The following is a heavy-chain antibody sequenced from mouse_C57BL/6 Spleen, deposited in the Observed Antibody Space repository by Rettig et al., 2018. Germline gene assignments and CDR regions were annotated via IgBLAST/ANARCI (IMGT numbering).Heavy chain of an antibody. CDR3: AREGLGYYAMDY. CDR1: GFPLTSYG. J-gene: IGHJ4*01. D-gene: IGHD4-1*01. Sequence: QVQLTESGPGQVAPSQSLANTRTVSGFPLTSYGLHWVRQPPGKGLGWLVVIWSDGSTTYNSALKSRLSISKDNSKSQVFLKMNSLQTDDTAMYYCAREGLGYYAMDYWGQGTSVTVSS. CDR2: IWSDGST. V-gene: IGHV2-6*03.